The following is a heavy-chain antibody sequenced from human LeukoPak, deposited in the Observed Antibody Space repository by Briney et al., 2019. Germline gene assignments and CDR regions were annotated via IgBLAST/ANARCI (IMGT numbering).Heavy chain of an antibody. CDR2: ISSSGSTI. CDR3: ASTYYDFWSGYSYGMDV. CDR1: GFTFSDYY. J-gene: IGHJ6*02. Sequence: GGSLRLSCAASGFTFSDYYMSWIRQAPGKGLEWVSYISSSGSTIYYADSVKGRFTISRDNAKNSLYLQMNSLRAEDTAVYYCASTYYDFWSGYSYGMDVWGQGTTVTVSS. D-gene: IGHD3-3*01. V-gene: IGHV3-11*01.